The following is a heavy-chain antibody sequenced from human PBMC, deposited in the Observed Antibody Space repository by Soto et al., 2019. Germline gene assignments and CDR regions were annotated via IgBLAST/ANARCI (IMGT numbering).Heavy chain of an antibody. J-gene: IGHJ4*02. CDR1: GGSISSSSYY. CDR2: IYYSGST. D-gene: IGHD3-22*01. V-gene: IGHV4-39*01. CDR3: ARFQAPLYYYDSSGHGDSFDY. Sequence: PSETLSLTCTVSGGSISSSSYYWGWIRQPPGKGQEWIGSIYYSGSTYYNPSLKSRVTISVDTSKNQFSLKLRSVTAADTAVYYCARFQAPLYYYDSSGHGDSFDYWGQGTLVTVSS.